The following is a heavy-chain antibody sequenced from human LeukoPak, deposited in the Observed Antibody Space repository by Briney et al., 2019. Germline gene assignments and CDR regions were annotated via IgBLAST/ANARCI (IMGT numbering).Heavy chain of an antibody. CDR1: GGSNY. V-gene: IGHV4-30-2*01. D-gene: IGHD4-11*01. Sequence: SETLSLTCTVSGGSNYWSWIRQPPGKGLEWIGYIYHSGSTYYNPSLKSRVTISVDRSKNQFSLKLSSVTAADTAVYYCARQDYSNSYIDYWGQGTLVTVSS. CDR3: ARQDYSNSYIDY. CDR2: IYHSGST. J-gene: IGHJ4*02.